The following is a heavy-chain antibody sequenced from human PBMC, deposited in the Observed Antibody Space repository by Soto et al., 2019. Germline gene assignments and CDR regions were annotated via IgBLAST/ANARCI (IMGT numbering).Heavy chain of an antibody. J-gene: IGHJ4*02. CDR3: GRLEGLGTISYDFDF. CDR1: GDSINSDKYY. V-gene: IGHV4-39*01. CDR2: IYFRGNT. Sequence: QLQLQESGPGLVKPSETLSLTCSVSGDSINSDKYYWGWIRQPPGKGLEWIGSIYFRGNTYYNPSPQSRVTISLDKSKRQISLKLKSVTAADSAVYFGGRLEGLGTISYDFDFWGQGALVTVSS. D-gene: IGHD3-9*01.